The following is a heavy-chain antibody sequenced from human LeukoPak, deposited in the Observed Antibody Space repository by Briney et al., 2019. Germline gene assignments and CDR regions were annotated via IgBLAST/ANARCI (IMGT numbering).Heavy chain of an antibody. D-gene: IGHD1-1*01. Sequence: PGGSLRLSCAASGFTFSSIAMTWVRQAPGKGLEWVSTIRSNGETTYNADSVKGRFTISRDNSKKTLYLQLNSLRVEDTAIYYCAKGQELDDGVFDSWGQGALVTVCS. CDR3: AKGQELDDGVFDS. CDR2: IRSNGETT. J-gene: IGHJ4*02. CDR1: GFTFSSIA. V-gene: IGHV3-23*01.